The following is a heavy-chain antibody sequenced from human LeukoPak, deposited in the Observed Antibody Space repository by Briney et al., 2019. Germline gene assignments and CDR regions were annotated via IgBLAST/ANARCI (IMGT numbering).Heavy chain of an antibody. J-gene: IGHJ4*02. CDR1: GGSFSGYY. V-gene: IGHV4-34*01. CDR3: VREGGSGSFGYFDY. CDR2: INHSGST. D-gene: IGHD3-10*01. Sequence: SETLSLPCAVYGGSFSGYYWSWIRQPPGKGLEWIGEINHSGSTNYNPSLKSRVTISVDTSKNQFSLKLSSVTAADTAVYYCVREGGSGSFGYFDYWGQGTLVTVSS.